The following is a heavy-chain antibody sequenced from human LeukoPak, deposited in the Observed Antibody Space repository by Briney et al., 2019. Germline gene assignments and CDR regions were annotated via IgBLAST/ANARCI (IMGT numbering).Heavy chain of an antibody. J-gene: IGHJ4*02. CDR1: GGSISSGSYY. Sequence: SQTLSLTCTVSGGSISSGSYYWRWIRQPAGKGLAWIGRIYTSGSTNYNPPLKSQVTISLDTPKNQFSLKLSSVNAADTAVYYCAREVSGAARFDYWGQGTLVTVSS. CDR3: AREVSGAARFDY. CDR2: IYTSGST. V-gene: IGHV4-61*02. D-gene: IGHD6-6*01.